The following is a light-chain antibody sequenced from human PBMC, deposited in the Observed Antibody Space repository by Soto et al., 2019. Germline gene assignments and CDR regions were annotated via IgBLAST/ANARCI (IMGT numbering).Light chain of an antibody. V-gene: IGKV3-20*01. CDR2: GAS. CDR1: QSVSSSY. Sequence: EIVLTQSPGTLSLSPGERATLSCRASQSVSSSYLAWYQQKPGQAPRLLIYGASSRATGIPDRFSGSGSGTDFTLTISRLEPEDFAVYYCQQYGSSPWMFGQGTTVDIK. J-gene: IGKJ1*01. CDR3: QQYGSSPWM.